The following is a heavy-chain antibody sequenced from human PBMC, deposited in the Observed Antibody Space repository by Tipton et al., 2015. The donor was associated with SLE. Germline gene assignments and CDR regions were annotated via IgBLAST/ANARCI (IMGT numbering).Heavy chain of an antibody. D-gene: IGHD3-10*01. Sequence: TLSLTCAVFGGSFYGGSFSGYYWSWIRQRPGKGLEWIGEIKDRGSTYYNPSLKSRVTISVDTSKNQFSLGRSSVTAADTAVYYCAGDSRSLDYWGQGTLVTVPS. CDR2: IKDRGST. CDR3: AGDSRSLDY. CDR1: GGSFSGYY. J-gene: IGHJ4*02. V-gene: IGHV4-34*01.